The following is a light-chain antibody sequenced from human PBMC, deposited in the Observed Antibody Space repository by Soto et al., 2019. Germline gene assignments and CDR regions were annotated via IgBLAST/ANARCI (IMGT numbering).Light chain of an antibody. Sequence: QSALTQPPSASGSPGQSVTISCTGTKNDIGVYDFVSWYQHHPGKAPRLIIYEVVQRPSGVPDRFSGSKSGNTASQTVSGLQAADEADYFCKSYAGSNTYVFGSGTKLTVL. J-gene: IGLJ1*01. CDR3: KSYAGSNTYV. CDR2: EVV. CDR1: KNDIGVYDF. V-gene: IGLV2-8*01.